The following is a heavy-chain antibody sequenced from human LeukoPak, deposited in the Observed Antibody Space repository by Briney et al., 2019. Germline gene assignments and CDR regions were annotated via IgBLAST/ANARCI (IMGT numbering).Heavy chain of an antibody. Sequence: GGSLRLSCAASGFSFSDYAISWVRQAPGKGLEWVSFITPNADRASYADSVKGRFTISRDNPRNTLYMQMNSLRDEDTAVYYCAIMHGYYDGSGYWVQWGQGTLVTVSS. CDR1: GFSFSDYA. V-gene: IGHV3-23*01. J-gene: IGHJ1*01. D-gene: IGHD3-22*01. CDR2: ITPNADRA. CDR3: AIMHGYYDGSGYWVQ.